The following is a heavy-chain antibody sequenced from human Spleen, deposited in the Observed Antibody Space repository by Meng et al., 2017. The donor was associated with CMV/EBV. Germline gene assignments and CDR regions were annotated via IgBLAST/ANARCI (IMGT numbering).Heavy chain of an antibody. CDR2: LSGDGGST. CDR1: GFSFSSYA. D-gene: IGHD4-17*01. V-gene: IGHV3-23*01. CDR3: AKGLMATVTFFDF. Sequence: AASGFSFSSYAMSWVRQAPGKGLEWVSLLSGDGGSTYDADSVKGRFTISRDNSRHTLYLHMNRLRAEDTAVYYCAKGLMATVTFFDFWGQGTLVTVSS. J-gene: IGHJ4*02.